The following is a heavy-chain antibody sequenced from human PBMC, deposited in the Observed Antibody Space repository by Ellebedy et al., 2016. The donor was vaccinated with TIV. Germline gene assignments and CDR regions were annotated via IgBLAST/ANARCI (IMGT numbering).Heavy chain of an antibody. J-gene: IGHJ4*02. D-gene: IGHD1-14*01. CDR1: GDSFTPYF. CDR3: ARLGLQPFDY. CDR2: LNPSGDSP. V-gene: IGHV1-46*01. Sequence: AASVKVSCKASGDSFTPYFLNWIRQTPGQGLEWMGMLNPSGDSPRFAQRFQGRLAMTRDTSTGPDYMELTSLKSDDTAVYYCARLGLQPFDYWGQGTLVAVSS.